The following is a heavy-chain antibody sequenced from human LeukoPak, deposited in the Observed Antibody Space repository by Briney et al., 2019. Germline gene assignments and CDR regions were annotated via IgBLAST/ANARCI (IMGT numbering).Heavy chain of an antibody. Sequence: GGSLRLSCAVSGFIVSSDYMSWVRQAPGKGLEWVAVISYDGSNKYYADSVKGRFTISRDNSKNTLYLQMNSLRAEDTAVYYCARSSGSSPPNFDYWGQGTLVTVSS. V-gene: IGHV3-30*03. J-gene: IGHJ4*02. CDR3: ARSSGSSPPNFDY. CDR2: ISYDGSNK. D-gene: IGHD3-10*01. CDR1: GFIVSSDY.